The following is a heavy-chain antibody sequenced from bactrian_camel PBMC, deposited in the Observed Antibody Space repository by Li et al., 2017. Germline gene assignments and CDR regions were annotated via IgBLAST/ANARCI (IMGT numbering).Heavy chain of an antibody. CDR2: IYTGSGST. Sequence: QLVESGGGLVQAGGSLRLSCALSGYTITSYCMGWFRQAPGREREGVATIYTGSGSTYYADSVKGRFTISKGNAGNSLYLQMNSLKPEDTAMYYCAARGPYCYTKLSVADFTYWGQGTQVTVS. V-gene: IGHV3S29*01. CDR1: GYTITSYC. J-gene: IGHJ6*01. D-gene: IGHD2*01. CDR3: AARGPYCYTKLSVADFTY.